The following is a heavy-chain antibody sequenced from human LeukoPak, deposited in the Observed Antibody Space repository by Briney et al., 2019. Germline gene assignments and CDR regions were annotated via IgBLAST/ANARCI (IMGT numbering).Heavy chain of an antibody. CDR1: GFTFSSYA. CDR2: ISYDGSNK. D-gene: IGHD2-2*02. J-gene: IGHJ4*02. V-gene: IGHV3-30-3*01. CDR3: ARDPLGYCSSTSCYTGILSYYFDY. Sequence: GGSLRLSCAASGFTFSSYAMSWVRQAPGKGLEWVAVISYDGSNKYYADSVKGRFTISRDNSKNTLYLQMNSLRAEDTAVYYCARDPLGYCSSTSCYTGILSYYFDYWGQGTLVTVSS.